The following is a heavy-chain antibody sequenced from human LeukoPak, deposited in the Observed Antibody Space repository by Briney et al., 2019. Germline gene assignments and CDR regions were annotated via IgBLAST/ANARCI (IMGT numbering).Heavy chain of an antibody. J-gene: IGHJ6*03. Sequence: PSETLSLTCTVSGGSISSYYWSWIRQPAGKGLEGIGRIYTSGSTNYNPSLKRRITISVDSSKNQFSLKLSSVPAADTAVYYCARDSWSITMVRATIYYYYYMDVWGKGTTVTVSS. D-gene: IGHD3-10*01. CDR3: ARDSWSITMVRATIYYYYYMDV. CDR2: IYTSGST. CDR1: GGSISSYY. V-gene: IGHV4-4*07.